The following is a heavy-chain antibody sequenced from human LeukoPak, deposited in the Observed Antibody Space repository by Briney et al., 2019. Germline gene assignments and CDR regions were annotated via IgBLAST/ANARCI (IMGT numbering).Heavy chain of an antibody. V-gene: IGHV4-39*01. Sequence: SETLSLTCTVSGGSISSSSYYWGWIRQPPGKGLEWIGSIYYSGSTYYNPSLKSRVTISVDTSKNQFSLKLSSVTTADTAVYYCARILNYYGSGSYYNGGDYWGQGTLVTVAS. D-gene: IGHD3-10*01. CDR3: ARILNYYGSGSYYNGGDY. J-gene: IGHJ4*02. CDR2: IYYSGST. CDR1: GGSISSSSYY.